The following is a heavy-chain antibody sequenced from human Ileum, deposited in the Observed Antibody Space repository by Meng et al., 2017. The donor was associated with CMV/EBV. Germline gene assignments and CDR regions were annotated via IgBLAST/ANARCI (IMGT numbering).Heavy chain of an antibody. Sequence: GGSFSGDYWSWIQQPPGKGLEWIGEINHSGSTNYNPSLKSRVTISVDTSKNQFSLKLSSVTAADTAVYYCARGGAAAGRGWYNWFDPWGQGTLVTVSS. CDR3: ARGGAAAGRGWYNWFDP. V-gene: IGHV4-34*01. J-gene: IGHJ5*02. CDR1: GGSFSGDY. CDR2: INHSGST. D-gene: IGHD6-13*01.